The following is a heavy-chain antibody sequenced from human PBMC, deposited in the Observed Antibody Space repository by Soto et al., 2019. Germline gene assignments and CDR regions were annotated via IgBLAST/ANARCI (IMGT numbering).Heavy chain of an antibody. CDR1: GFTFDDYA. V-gene: IGHV3-43*01. D-gene: IGHD3-10*01. Sequence: EVQLVESGGLVVQPGGSLRLSCSASGFTFDDYAMHWVRQTPGKGLEWVSLITWDGGITFYATSVRGRFTISRDNNKNSLCLQMSSLKSADSAVYYCAGDRGRGTYYWRPGTLVLVS. J-gene: IGHJ4*02. CDR3: AGDRGRGTYY. CDR2: ITWDGGIT.